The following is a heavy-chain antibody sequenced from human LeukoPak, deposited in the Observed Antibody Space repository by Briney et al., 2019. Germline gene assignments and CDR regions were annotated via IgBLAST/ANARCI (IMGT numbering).Heavy chain of an antibody. CDR1: GFTFSSYG. J-gene: IGHJ4*02. V-gene: IGHV3-30*18. CDR2: ISYDGSNK. Sequence: GRSLTLSCAASGFTFSSYGMHWVRQAPGKGLEWVAVISYDGSNKYYADSVKGRFTISRDNSKNTLYLQMNSLRAEDTAVYYCAKDPSQGVFDYWGQGTLVTVSS. D-gene: IGHD3-10*01. CDR3: AKDPSQGVFDY.